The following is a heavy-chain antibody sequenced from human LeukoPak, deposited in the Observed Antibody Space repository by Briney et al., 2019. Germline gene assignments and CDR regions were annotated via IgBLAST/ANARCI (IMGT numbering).Heavy chain of an antibody. J-gene: IGHJ4*02. D-gene: IGHD4-17*01. CDR3: ASVDYGDY. CDR1: GYTFTSYA. V-gene: IGHV1-3*01. Sequence: ASVKVCCKASGYTFTSYAMHWVRQAPGQRLEWMGWINAGNGNTQYSQKFQGRVTFTRDTSASTAYMELSSLRSEDTAVYYCASVDYGDYWGQGTLVTVSS. CDR2: INAGNGNT.